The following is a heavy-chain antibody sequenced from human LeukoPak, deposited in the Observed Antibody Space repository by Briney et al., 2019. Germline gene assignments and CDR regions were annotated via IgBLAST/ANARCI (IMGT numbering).Heavy chain of an antibody. CDR1: GGSISSYY. CDR2: IYYSGST. CDR3: AKFSGTSNWFLDY. Sequence: SETLSLTCTVSGGSISSYYWSWIRQPPGKGLEWIGYIYYSGSTNYNPSLKSRVTISVDTSKNQFSLRLSSVAAADTAVYYCAKFSGTSNWFLDYWGQGTLVTVSS. V-gene: IGHV4-59*12. J-gene: IGHJ4*02. D-gene: IGHD6-13*01.